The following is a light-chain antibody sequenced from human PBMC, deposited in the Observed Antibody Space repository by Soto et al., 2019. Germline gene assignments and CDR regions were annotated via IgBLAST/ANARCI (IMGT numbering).Light chain of an antibody. J-gene: IGLJ2*01. V-gene: IGLV2-11*01. CDR1: SSDVGDYNY. Sequence: QSALTQPRSVSGSPGQSVTISCTGTSSDVGDYNYVSWYQQHPGKAPKLMIYDVSKRPSGVPDRFSGSQSGNTASLTISGIQAEDEAEYYCCSYAGSYNVVFGGGTKLTVL. CDR2: DVS. CDR3: CSYAGSYNVV.